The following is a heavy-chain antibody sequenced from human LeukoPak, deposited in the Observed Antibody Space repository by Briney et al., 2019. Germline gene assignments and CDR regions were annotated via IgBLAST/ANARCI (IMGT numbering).Heavy chain of an antibody. J-gene: IGHJ4*02. D-gene: IGHD3-22*01. Sequence: PGGSLRLSCAASGFTFSSYAMSWVRQAPGKGLEWVSAISGSGGSTYYADSVKGRFTISRDNFKNTLYLRMNSLRAEDTAVYYCYYYDSSGFYPQTKIDYWGQGTLVTVSS. CDR3: YYYDSSGFYPQTKIDY. CDR2: ISGSGGST. V-gene: IGHV3-23*01. CDR1: GFTFSSYA.